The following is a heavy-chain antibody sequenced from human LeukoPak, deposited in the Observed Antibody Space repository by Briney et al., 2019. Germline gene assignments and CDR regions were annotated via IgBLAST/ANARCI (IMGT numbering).Heavy chain of an antibody. CDR1: GFAFSDFG. D-gene: IGHD4-17*01. V-gene: IGHV3-30*02. J-gene: IGHJ4*02. CDR3: AKDTTVTTMVVLDC. CDR2: IRYDDSYI. Sequence: PGGSLRLSCAASGFAFSDFGMHWVRQAPGKGLEWVAFIRYDDSYIYYRDSVKGRFTISRDNSKNTLYLQMNSLRAEDTAVYYCAKDTTVTTMVVLDCWGQGTLVTVSS.